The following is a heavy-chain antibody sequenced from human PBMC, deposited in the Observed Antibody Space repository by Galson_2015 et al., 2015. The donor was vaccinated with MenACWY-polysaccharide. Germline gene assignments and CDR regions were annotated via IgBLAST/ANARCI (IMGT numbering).Heavy chain of an antibody. J-gene: IGHJ4*02. V-gene: IGHV3-7*01. CDR2: IKPDGSDK. Sequence: SLRLSCAASGFTFSNYWMSWVSQAPGKGLEWVASIKPDGSDKYYVDSVKGRFIISRDNAQNSLFLQMSNLRAEDTAVYYCARLCGGVTTYDYWGQGTLVTVSS. CDR3: ARLCGGVTTYDY. CDR1: GFTFSNYW. D-gene: IGHD2-21*01.